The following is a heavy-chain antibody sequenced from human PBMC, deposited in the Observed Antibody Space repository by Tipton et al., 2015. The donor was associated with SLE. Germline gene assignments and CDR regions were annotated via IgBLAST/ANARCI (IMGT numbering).Heavy chain of an antibody. CDR2: INHRGST. CDR3: ARGLYGDEPGY. D-gene: IGHD4-17*01. Sequence: TLSLTCAVYGGAFRGYSCSWVRPPPGKGVGRVGEINHRGSTNSNPPLKSRVTISVDTPKNQFSLKLPSLSPADTAVYYCARGLYGDEPGYWGQGTLVTVSS. J-gene: IGHJ4*02. V-gene: IGHV4-34*01. CDR1: GGAFRGYS.